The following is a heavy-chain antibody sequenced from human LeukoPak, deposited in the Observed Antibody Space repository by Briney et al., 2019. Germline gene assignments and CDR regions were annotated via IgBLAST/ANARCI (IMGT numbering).Heavy chain of an antibody. V-gene: IGHV1-69*13. J-gene: IGHJ6*03. CDR1: GGTFSSYA. CDR2: IIPIFGTA. CDR3: ARADSSYYYMDV. Sequence: SVKVSCKASGGTFSSYAISWVRQAPGQGLEWMGGIIPIFGTANYAQKFQGRVTITADESTSTAYMELSSLRSEDTAVYYCARADSSYYYMDVWGKGTTVTVSS. D-gene: IGHD3-22*01.